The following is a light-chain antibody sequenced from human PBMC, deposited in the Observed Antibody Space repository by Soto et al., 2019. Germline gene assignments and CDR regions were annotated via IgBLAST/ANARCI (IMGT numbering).Light chain of an antibody. CDR2: KAS. Sequence: DIQMTQYPSTLSASVGDRVTISCRASQSISSSLAWYQQKPGKAPNLLIYKASSLQGGVPSRFSGSGSGTEFTLTISSLQPDDFATYYCQQYNSYPFTFGPGTKVDIK. V-gene: IGKV1-5*03. J-gene: IGKJ3*01. CDR1: QSISSS. CDR3: QQYNSYPFT.